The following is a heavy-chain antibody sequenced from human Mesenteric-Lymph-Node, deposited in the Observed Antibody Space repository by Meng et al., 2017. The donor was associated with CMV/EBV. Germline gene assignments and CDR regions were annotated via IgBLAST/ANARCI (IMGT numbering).Heavy chain of an antibody. CDR1: GGSFSGYY. V-gene: IGHV4-34*01. J-gene: IGHJ4*02. D-gene: IGHD3-22*01. CDR3: ARGGITMIVQLFRSFDY. CDR2: INHSGST. Sequence: YGGSFSGYYWSWIRQPPGKGLEWIGEINHSGSTNYNPSLKSRVTISVDTSKNQFSLKLSSVTAADTAVYYCARGGITMIVQLFRSFDYWGQGTLVTVSS.